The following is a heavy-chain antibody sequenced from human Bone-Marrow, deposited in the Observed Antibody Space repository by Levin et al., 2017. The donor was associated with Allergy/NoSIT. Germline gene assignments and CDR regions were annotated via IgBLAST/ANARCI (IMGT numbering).Heavy chain of an antibody. CDR3: AGDIEGGVATIEPRDFDP. CDR1: GGTFSSYA. J-gene: IGHJ5*02. Sequence: SVKVSCKASGGTFSSYAISWVRQAPGQGLEWMGGIIPIFGTANYAQKFQGRVTITADESTSTAYMELSSLRSEDTAVYYCAGDIEGGVATIEPRDFDPWGQGTLVTVSS. D-gene: IGHD5-12*01. V-gene: IGHV1-69*13. CDR2: IIPIFGTA.